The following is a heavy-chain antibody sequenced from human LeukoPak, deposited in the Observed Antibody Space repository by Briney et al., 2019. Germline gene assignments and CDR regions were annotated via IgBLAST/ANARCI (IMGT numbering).Heavy chain of an antibody. J-gene: IGHJ6*03. CDR2: IIPIFGTA. D-gene: IGHD5-18*01. CDR1: GGTFSSYA. Sequence: SVKVSCKASGGTFSSYAISWVRQAPGQGLEWMGGIIPIFGTANYAQKFQGRVTITTDESTSTAYMELSSLRSEDTAVYYCARSVLQLPTPMGDYYYYMDVWGKGTTVTVSS. CDR3: ARSVLQLPTPMGDYYYYMDV. V-gene: IGHV1-69*05.